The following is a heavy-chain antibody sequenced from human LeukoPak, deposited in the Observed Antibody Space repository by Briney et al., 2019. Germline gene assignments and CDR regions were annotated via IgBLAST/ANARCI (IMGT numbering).Heavy chain of an antibody. J-gene: IGHJ3*02. Sequence: PGGSLRLSCAASGFTFSSYGMHWVRQAPGKGLEWVAVISYDGSNKYYADSVKGRFTISRDNSKNTLYLQMNSLRAEDTAVYYCAKNRLSGWYGWAFDIWGQGTMVTVSS. V-gene: IGHV3-30*18. CDR3: AKNRLSGWYGWAFDI. CDR1: GFTFSSYG. D-gene: IGHD6-19*01. CDR2: ISYDGSNK.